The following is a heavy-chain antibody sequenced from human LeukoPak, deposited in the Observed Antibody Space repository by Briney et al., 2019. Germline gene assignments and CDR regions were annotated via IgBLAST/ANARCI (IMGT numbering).Heavy chain of an antibody. Sequence: GGSLRLSCAASGFTFSSYSMNWVRQAPGKGLEWVSSISSSSSYIYYADSVKGRFTISRDNAKNSLYLQMNSLRAEDTAVYYCARGLSGSYYGGDYWGQGTLVTVSS. CDR2: ISSSSSYI. CDR1: GFTFSSYS. CDR3: ARGLSGSYYGGDY. V-gene: IGHV3-21*01. J-gene: IGHJ4*02. D-gene: IGHD1-26*01.